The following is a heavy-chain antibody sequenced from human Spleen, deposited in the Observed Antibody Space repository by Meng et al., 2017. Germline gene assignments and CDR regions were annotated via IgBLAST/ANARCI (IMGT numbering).Heavy chain of an antibody. CDR1: DYTFTGYG. CDR3: ARGTPGRSYSDY. J-gene: IGHJ4*02. Sequence: QVQPVQSVPEVKKPGASVKVSCKASDYTFTGYGVSRVRQAPGQGLEWMAWLGAHDGDTSHAPKFQGRVTVSADRPTATAYMELRSLRSDDTAVYYCARGTPGRSYSDYWGQGTLVTVSS. V-gene: IGHV1-18*01. D-gene: IGHD3-10*01. CDR2: LGAHDGDT.